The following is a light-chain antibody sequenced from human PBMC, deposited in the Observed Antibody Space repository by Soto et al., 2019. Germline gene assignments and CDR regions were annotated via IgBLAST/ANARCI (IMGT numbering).Light chain of an antibody. J-gene: IGKJ1*01. CDR1: QSISTS. Sequence: DIQMTQSPSTLSASVGDRVTITCRASQSISTSLTWYQQKPGKAPKLLIYHASSLESGVPSRFSGSGSGTEFTLTISSLQPDDIATYYCQQYDTYWTFGQGTKV. CDR3: QQYDTYWT. CDR2: HAS. V-gene: IGKV1-5*01.